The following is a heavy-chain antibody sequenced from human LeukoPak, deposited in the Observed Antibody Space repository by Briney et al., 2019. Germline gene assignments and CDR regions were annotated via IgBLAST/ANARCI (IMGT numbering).Heavy chain of an antibody. CDR3: ARGSGYYYYYMDV. Sequence: SETLSLPCTVCGGSVSSYYWSWIRQPPGEGLEWIGYIYYSGSTNYNPSLKSRVTISVDTSKDQFSLKLSSVTAADTAVYYCARGSGYYYYYMDVWGKGTTVTISS. CDR2: IYYSGST. J-gene: IGHJ6*03. CDR1: GGSVSSYY. V-gene: IGHV4-59*02.